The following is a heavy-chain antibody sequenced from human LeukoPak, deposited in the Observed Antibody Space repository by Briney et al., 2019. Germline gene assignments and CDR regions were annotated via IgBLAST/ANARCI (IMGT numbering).Heavy chain of an antibody. D-gene: IGHD1-26*01. J-gene: IGHJ4*02. CDR3: AKESDGGSFDIDY. CDR1: GFTFDDYT. V-gene: IGHV3-43*01. Sequence: PGGSLRLSCAASGFTFDDYTIHWVRQAPGKGLEWVSLISWDGGSRYYADSAKGRFTISRDNSKSSLYLQMNSLRIEDTALYYCAKESDGGSFDIDYWGQGTLVTVSS. CDR2: ISWDGGSR.